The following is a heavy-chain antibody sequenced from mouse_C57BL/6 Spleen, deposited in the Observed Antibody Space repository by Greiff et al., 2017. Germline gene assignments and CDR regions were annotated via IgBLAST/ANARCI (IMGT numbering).Heavy chain of an antibody. CDR2: IWSGGST. D-gene: IGHD2-14*01. Sequence: VQLQQSGPGLVQPSQSLSITCTVSGFSLTSYGVHWVRQSPGKGLEWLGVIWSGGSTDYKEACIYRLSISKENSKSQVFLKMNSLQADDTAIYYCARRWDYRSYYAMDYWGQGTSVTVSS. CDR3: ARRWDYRSYYAMDY. V-gene: IGHV2-2*01. J-gene: IGHJ4*01. CDR1: GFSLTSYG.